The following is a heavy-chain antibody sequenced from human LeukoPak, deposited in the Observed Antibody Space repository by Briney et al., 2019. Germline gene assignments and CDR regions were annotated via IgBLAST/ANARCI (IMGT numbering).Heavy chain of an antibody. J-gene: IGHJ3*02. V-gene: IGHV1-18*01. D-gene: IGHD6-19*01. CDR2: ISAYNGNT. CDR3: ARKAVAGSGLDI. Sequence: ASVKVSCKASGYTFTSYGISWVRQAAGQGHEWMGWISAYNGNTNYAQKLQGRVTMTTDTSTSTAYMELSRLRSDDTAVYYCARKAVAGSGLDIWGQGTMVTVSS. CDR1: GYTFTSYG.